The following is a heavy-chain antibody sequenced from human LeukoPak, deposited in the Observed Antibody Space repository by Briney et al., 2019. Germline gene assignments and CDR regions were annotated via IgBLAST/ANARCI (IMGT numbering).Heavy chain of an antibody. J-gene: IGHJ4*02. CDR3: ARLTRLSTSPDRYYLDY. Sequence: SETLSLTCTVSGDSISSYYWSWIRQPPGKRLEWIGYIYTSGGTNYIPSLKRRVTISIDTSKNQFSLKLSSATAADSAVYYCARLTRLSTSPDRYYLDYWGQGTLVTVSS. CDR1: GDSISSYY. V-gene: IGHV4-4*09. D-gene: IGHD6-6*01. CDR2: IYTSGGT.